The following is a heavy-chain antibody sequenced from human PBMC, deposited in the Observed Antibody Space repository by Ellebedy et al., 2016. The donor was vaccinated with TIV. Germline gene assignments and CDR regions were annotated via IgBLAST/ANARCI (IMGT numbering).Heavy chain of an antibody. V-gene: IGHV3-7*03. CDR2: IKQDGSEK. CDR3: ARGISSSWLNYYYYAMDV. CDR1: GFTFSRYW. J-gene: IGHJ6*02. Sequence: GESLKISXAASGFTFSRYWMTWVRQAPGKGLEWVANIKQDGSEKSYVDSVKGRFTISRDNAKDSLYLQMNSLRAEDTAVYYCARGISSSWLNYYYYAMDVWGQGTTVTVSS. D-gene: IGHD6-13*01.